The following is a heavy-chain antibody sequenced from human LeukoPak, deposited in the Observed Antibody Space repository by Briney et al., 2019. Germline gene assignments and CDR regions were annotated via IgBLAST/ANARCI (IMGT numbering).Heavy chain of an antibody. CDR1: GGSISSYY. J-gene: IGHJ4*02. D-gene: IGHD3-10*01. CDR2: IYYSGST. Sequence: SETLSLTCTVSGGSISSYYWSWIRQPPGKGLEWIGSIYYSGSTYYNPSLKSRVTISVDTSKNQFSLKLSSVTAADTAVYYCARNLLWFGETYFDYWGQGTLVTVSS. V-gene: IGHV4-59*05. CDR3: ARNLLWFGETYFDY.